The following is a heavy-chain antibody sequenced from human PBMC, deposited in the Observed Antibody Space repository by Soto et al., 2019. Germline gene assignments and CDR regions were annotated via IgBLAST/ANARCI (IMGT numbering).Heavy chain of an antibody. CDR2: ISGSGAST. CDR1: GFTFSSYA. Sequence: GGSLRLSCAASGFTFSSYAMSWVRQAPGKGLEWVSSISGSGASTYYADSVKGRFTISRDNSKNTLYLHMNSLRAEDTAVYYCAAKATTVVTRTYYHYGIDVWGQGTTLTV. D-gene: IGHD2-21*02. CDR3: AAKATTVVTRTYYHYGIDV. J-gene: IGHJ6*02. V-gene: IGHV3-23*01.